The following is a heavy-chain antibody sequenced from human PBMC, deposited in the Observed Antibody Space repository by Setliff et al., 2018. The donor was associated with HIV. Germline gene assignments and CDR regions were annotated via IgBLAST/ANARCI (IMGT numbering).Heavy chain of an antibody. CDR1: GYTFTSYG. CDR2: ISAYNGNT. CDR3: ARVPPLKAFGGVISLYYFDY. V-gene: IGHV1-18*01. Sequence: ASVKVSCKASGYTFTSYGISWVRQAPGQGLEWMGWISAYNGNTNYAQKLQGRVTMTTDTSTSTAYMELRSLRSDDTAVYYCARVPPLKAFGGVISLYYFDYWGQGTLVTVSS. J-gene: IGHJ4*02. D-gene: IGHD3-16*02.